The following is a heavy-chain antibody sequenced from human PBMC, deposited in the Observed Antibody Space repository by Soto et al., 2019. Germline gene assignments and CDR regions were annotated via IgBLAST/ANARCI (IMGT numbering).Heavy chain of an antibody. J-gene: IGHJ5*02. Sequence: GGSLRLSCAASGFTFSSYSMNWVRQAPGKGLEWVSSISSSSSYIYYADSVKGRFTISRDNAKNSLYLQMNSLRAEDTAVYYCARAEDWNNWFDPGGQGTLVTVSS. CDR3: ARAEDWNNWFDP. CDR1: GFTFSSYS. CDR2: ISSSSSYI. D-gene: IGHD1-1*01. V-gene: IGHV3-21*01.